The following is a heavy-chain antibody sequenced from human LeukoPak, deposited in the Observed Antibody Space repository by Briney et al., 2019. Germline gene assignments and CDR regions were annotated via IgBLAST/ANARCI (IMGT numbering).Heavy chain of an antibody. CDR3: AKLSIAARYFDY. CDR1: GFTFSNYA. CDR2: ISGSGGST. V-gene: IGHV3-23*01. Sequence: PGGSLRLSCAASGFTFSNYAMNWVRQAPGKGLEWVSGISGSGGSTYYGDSVKGRFTISRDNSKNTLYLQMNSLRAEDTAVYYCAKLSIAARYFDYWGQGTLVTVSS. J-gene: IGHJ4*02. D-gene: IGHD6-6*01.